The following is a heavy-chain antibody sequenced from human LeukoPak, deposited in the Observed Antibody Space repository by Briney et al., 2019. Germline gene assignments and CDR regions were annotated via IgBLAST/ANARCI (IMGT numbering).Heavy chain of an antibody. D-gene: IGHD7-27*01. CDR1: GDSITRNTYH. CDR2: IDYSGSI. J-gene: IGHJ4*02. Sequence: SETLSLTCIVSGDSITRNTYHWGWVRQPPGKGLEWIGTIDYSGSIYYNQSLRGRVALSVDTSKNQFSLKLTSVTAADTAVYYCGRLNTDWGFLFDSWGQGTLVTVSS. V-gene: IGHV4-39*01. CDR3: GRLNTDWGFLFDS.